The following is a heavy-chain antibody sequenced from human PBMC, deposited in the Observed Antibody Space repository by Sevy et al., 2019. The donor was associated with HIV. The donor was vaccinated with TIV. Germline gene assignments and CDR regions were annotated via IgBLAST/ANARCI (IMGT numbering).Heavy chain of an antibody. CDR2: LSASGGQT. D-gene: IGHD1-26*01. Sequence: GGCLRLSCAASGFRFGSYAMTCVRQSPGMGLEWVSSLSASGGQTHYAESVKGRFTISRDNSKDTLYLQMNSLRAEDSGVYYCVKGGAYSTSENWFGPWGQGTPVTVSS. V-gene: IGHV3-23*01. CDR1: GFRFGSYA. CDR3: VKGGAYSTSENWFGP. J-gene: IGHJ5*02.